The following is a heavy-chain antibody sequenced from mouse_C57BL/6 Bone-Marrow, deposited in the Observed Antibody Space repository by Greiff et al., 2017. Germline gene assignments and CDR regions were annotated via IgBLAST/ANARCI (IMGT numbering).Heavy chain of an antibody. D-gene: IGHD4-1*02. V-gene: IGHV5-9*01. CDR1: GFTFSSYT. CDR2: ISGGGGNT. Sequence: EVKLVESGGGLVKPGGSLKLSCAASGFTFSSYTMSWVRQTPEKRLEWVATISGGGGNTYYPDSVKGRFTISRDNAKNTRYLQVSSLRSEDTALYYCAGHQLPFDYWGQGTTLTVSS. CDR3: AGHQLPFDY. J-gene: IGHJ2*01.